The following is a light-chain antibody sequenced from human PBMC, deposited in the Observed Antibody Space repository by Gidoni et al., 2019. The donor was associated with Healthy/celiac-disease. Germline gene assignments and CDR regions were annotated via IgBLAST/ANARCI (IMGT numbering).Light chain of an antibody. CDR2: GVR. Sequence: QSALTQPASVAGSPGQSITISCTGTSSDVGGYNYSSWYQQHPGKAPKLMIYGVRNRPSGVSNRFSGSKSGNTASLTISGLQAEDEADYYCSSYTSSSTLEIGGGTKLTVL. CDR1: SSDVGGYNY. J-gene: IGLJ2*01. V-gene: IGLV2-14*01. CDR3: SSYTSSSTLE.